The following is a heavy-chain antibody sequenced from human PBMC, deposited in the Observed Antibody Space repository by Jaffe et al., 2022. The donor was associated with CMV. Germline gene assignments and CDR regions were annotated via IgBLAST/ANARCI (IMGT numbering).Heavy chain of an antibody. D-gene: IGHD2-2*01. V-gene: IGHV3-48*03. CDR1: GFTFSSYE. J-gene: IGHJ4*02. Sequence: EVQLVESGGGLVQPGGSLRLSCAASGFTFSSYEMNWVRQAPGKGLEWVSYISSSGSTIYYADSVKGRFTISRDNAKNSLYLQMNSLRAEDTAVYYCARGQYLYCSSTSCYPRDFDYWGQGTLVTVSS. CDR2: ISSSGSTI. CDR3: ARGQYLYCSSTSCYPRDFDY.